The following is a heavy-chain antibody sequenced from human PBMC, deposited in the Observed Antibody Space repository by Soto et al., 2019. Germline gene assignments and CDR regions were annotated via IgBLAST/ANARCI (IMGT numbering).Heavy chain of an antibody. J-gene: IGHJ5*02. CDR1: GGSISSSSYY. V-gene: IGHV4-39*02. CDR3: ARDGAYNWNYAWFDP. D-gene: IGHD1-7*01. Sequence: SETLSLTCTVSGGSISSSSYYWGWIRQPPGKGLEWIGSIYYSGSTYYNPSLKSRVTISVDTSKNQFSLKLSSVTAADTAVYYCARDGAYNWNYAWFDPWGQGTPVTVSS. CDR2: IYYSGST.